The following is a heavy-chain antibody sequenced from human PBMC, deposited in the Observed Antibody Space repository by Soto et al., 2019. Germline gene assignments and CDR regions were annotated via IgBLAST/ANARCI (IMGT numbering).Heavy chain of an antibody. CDR3: AKEDSMIVVTMLFDY. J-gene: IGHJ4*02. CDR1: GFTFSSYG. Sequence: ESGGGVVQPGRSLRLSCAASGFTFSSYGMHWVRQAPGKGLEWVAVISHDGSDKYYADSVKGRFTISRDNSKNTLYLQMNSLRAEDTAFYHCAKEDSMIVVTMLFDYWGQGTLVTVSS. CDR2: ISHDGSDK. D-gene: IGHD3-22*01. V-gene: IGHV3-30*18.